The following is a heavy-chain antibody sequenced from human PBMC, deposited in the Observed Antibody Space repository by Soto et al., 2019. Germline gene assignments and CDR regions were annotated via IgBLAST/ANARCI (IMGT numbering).Heavy chain of an antibody. CDR2: ISYDGSNK. V-gene: IGHV3-30-3*01. CDR1: GFTFSSYA. CDR3: ARDREWLVTFWFDP. Sequence: GGSLRLSCAASGFTFSSYAMHWVRQAPGKGLEWVAVISYDGSNKYYADSVKGRFTISRDNSKNTLYLQMNSLRAEDTAVYYCARDREWLVTFWFDPWGQGTLVTVSS. J-gene: IGHJ5*02. D-gene: IGHD6-19*01.